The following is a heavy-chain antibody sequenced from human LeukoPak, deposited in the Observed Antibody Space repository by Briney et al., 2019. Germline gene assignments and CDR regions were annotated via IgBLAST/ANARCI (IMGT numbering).Heavy chain of an antibody. CDR3: ARDLYSSSWYDFTNKYYYYGMDV. CDR1: GFSFSSYS. V-gene: IGHV3-21*01. Sequence: GGSLRLSCAASGFSFSSYSMNWVRQAPGKGLEWVSSISSTGSYTYYPDSVKGRFTISRDNAKNSLFLQMNSLRAEDTAVYYCARDLYSSSWYDFTNKYYYYGMDVWGQGTTVTVSS. J-gene: IGHJ6*02. D-gene: IGHD6-13*01. CDR2: ISSTGSYT.